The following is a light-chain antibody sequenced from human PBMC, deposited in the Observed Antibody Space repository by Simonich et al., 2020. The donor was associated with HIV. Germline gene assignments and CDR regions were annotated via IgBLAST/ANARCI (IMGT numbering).Light chain of an antibody. CDR1: QSLLYSPSNKNY. CDR3: QQYYSPPIT. J-gene: IGKJ5*01. V-gene: IGKV4-1*01. CDR2: WAS. Sequence: DIVMTQSPDSLAVSLGERATINCKSSQSLLYSPSNKNYLAWYQQRPGQPPKRLIYWASTRESGVPDRFSGSGSGTDFTLTISTLQAEDVGVYYCQQYYSPPITFGQGTRLEI.